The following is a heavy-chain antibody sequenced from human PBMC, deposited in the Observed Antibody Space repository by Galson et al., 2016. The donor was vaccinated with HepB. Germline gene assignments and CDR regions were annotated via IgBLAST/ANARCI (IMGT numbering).Heavy chain of an antibody. CDR3: ARIRPSDGYYADY. CDR1: GFSLSTTGMC. V-gene: IGHV2-70*13. Sequence: ALVKPTQTLTLTCTFSGFSLSTTGMCVTWIRQPPGKALEWLALLDWDDDKYYNTSLKTRLTISKDTSKNQVVLIVTNMDPMDTATYYCARIRPSDGYYADYWGQGTLVTVSS. CDR2: LDWDDDK. J-gene: IGHJ4*02. D-gene: IGHD3-22*01.